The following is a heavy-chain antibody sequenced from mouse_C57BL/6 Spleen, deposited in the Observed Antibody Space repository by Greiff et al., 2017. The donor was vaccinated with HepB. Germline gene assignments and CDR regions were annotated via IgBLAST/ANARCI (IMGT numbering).Heavy chain of an antibody. V-gene: IGHV6-6*01. CDR3: TRPHYSNSNWFAY. Sequence: EVKVEESGGGLVQPGGSMKLSCAASGFTFSDAWMDWVRQSPEKGLEWVAEIRNKANNHATYYAESVKGRFTISRDDSKSSVYLRMNSLRAEDTGIYYCTRPHYSNSNWFAYWGQGTLVTVSA. J-gene: IGHJ3*01. CDR2: IRNKANNHAT. CDR1: GFTFSDAW. D-gene: IGHD2-5*01.